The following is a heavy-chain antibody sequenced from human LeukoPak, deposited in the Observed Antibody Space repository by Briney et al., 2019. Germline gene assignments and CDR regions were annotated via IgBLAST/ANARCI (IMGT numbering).Heavy chain of an antibody. V-gene: IGHV3-53*01. CDR1: GFTFSSNY. J-gene: IGHJ4*02. CDR2: IYSGSST. CDR3: ARVSSLYGGNPFDY. D-gene: IGHD4/OR15-4a*01. Sequence: PGGSLRLSCAASGFTFSSNYMSWVRQAPGKGLEWVSVIYSGSSTSYADSVKGRFTISRDNSKNTLYLHMNSLRAEDTAVYYCARVSSLYGGNPFDYWGQGTLVTVSS.